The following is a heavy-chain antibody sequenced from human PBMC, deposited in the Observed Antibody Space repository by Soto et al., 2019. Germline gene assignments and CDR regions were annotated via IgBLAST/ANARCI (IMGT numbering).Heavy chain of an antibody. V-gene: IGHV3-23*01. CDR1: GFTFTSCV. CDR3: AKELIDYGVFDY. CDR2: ISGGSVTI. J-gene: IGHJ4*02. D-gene: IGHD4-17*01. Sequence: EVHLLESGGGFVQPGGSLRLSCAASGFTFTSCVMGWVRQAPGKGLEWVAAISGGSVTIYYADSVKGRFTISRDNSKNTLYLEMNSLRAEDTAVYYCAKELIDYGVFDYWGQGTLVTVSS.